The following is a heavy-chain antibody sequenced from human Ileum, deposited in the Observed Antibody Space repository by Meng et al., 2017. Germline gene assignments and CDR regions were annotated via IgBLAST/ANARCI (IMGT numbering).Heavy chain of an antibody. Sequence: VGLWEGLCLPGGSFRPSLAALGVVFENAWMNWLRQAPGKWLEWVGRIKTNTEGGAIDYAAPVKGRFIISRDDSQNTMYLQMNSLKTEDTAVYFCASWLNSWGQGTLVTVSS. D-gene: IGHD3-16*01. CDR1: GVVFENAW. CDR3: ASWLNS. V-gene: IGHV3-15*01. CDR2: IKTNTEGGAI. J-gene: IGHJ1*01.